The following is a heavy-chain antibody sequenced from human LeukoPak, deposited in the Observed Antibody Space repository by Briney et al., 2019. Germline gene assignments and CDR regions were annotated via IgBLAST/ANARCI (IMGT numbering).Heavy chain of an antibody. CDR1: GFTFNSYG. D-gene: IGHD6-13*01. Sequence: GRSLRLSCAASGFTFNSYGMHWVRQAPGKGLEWVAVIWYDGSNKYYADSVKGRFTISRDNSKNTLYLQMNSLRAEDTAVYYCARDRYSSSWYRYYYYYYDMDVWGQGTTVTVSS. CDR2: IWYDGSNK. CDR3: ARDRYSSSWYRYYYYYYDMDV. J-gene: IGHJ6*02. V-gene: IGHV3-33*01.